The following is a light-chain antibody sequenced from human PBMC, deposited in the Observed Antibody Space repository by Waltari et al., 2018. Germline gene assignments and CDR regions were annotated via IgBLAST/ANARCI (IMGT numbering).Light chain of an antibody. CDR2: AAS. CDR3: QQYYSYPYT. CDR1: QGISSY. Sequence: AIRITQSPSSLSASTDDSVTITCRASQGISSYLAWYQQKPGKAPKLLIYAASTLQSGVPSRFSGSGSGTDFTLTISCLQSEDFATYYCQQYYSYPYTFGQGTKLEIK. J-gene: IGKJ2*01. V-gene: IGKV1-8*01.